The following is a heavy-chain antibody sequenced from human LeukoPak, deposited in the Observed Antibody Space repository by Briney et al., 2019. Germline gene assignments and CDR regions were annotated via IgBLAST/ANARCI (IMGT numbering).Heavy chain of an antibody. J-gene: IGHJ5*02. CDR3: ARERKVQAGWFDP. CDR1: GYTFTGYY. D-gene: IGHD1-14*01. V-gene: IGHV1-2*06. Sequence: ASVKVSCKASGYTFTGYYMHWVRQAPGQGLEWMGRINPNSGGTNYEQKFQGRVTMTREMSISTAYMELSRLRSDDTAVYYCARERKVQAGWFDPWGQGTLVTVSS. CDR2: INPNSGGT.